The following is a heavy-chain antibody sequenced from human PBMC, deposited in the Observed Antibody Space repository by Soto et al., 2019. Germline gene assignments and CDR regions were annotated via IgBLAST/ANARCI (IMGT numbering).Heavy chain of an antibody. D-gene: IGHD2-15*01. Sequence: PSETLSLTCTVSGGSISSYYWSWIRQPPGKGLEWIGYIYYSGSTNYNPSLKSRVTISVDTSKNQFSLKLSSVTAADTAVYYCAGGYCSGGSCYNFDYWGQGTLVTVSS. CDR1: GGSISSYY. CDR2: IYYSGST. V-gene: IGHV4-59*08. CDR3: AGGYCSGGSCYNFDY. J-gene: IGHJ4*02.